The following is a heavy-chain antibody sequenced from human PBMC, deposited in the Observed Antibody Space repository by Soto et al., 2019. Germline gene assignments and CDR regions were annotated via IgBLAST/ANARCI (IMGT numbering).Heavy chain of an antibody. D-gene: IGHD4-4*01. Sequence: GESLKISCKHSGFNFPTFWIAWVRQMPGKGLEWMGTIYPDDSDTRYSPSFQGQVTISADKSIQTAYLQWGSLKASDSALYYCARGKYSNQGGGLDAWGQGPPVTVYS. CDR2: IYPDDSDT. J-gene: IGHJ5*02. V-gene: IGHV5-51*01. CDR1: GFNFPTFW. CDR3: ARGKYSNQGGGLDA.